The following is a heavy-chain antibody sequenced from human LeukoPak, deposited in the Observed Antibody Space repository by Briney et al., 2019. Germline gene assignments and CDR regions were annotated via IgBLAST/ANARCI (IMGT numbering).Heavy chain of an antibody. J-gene: IGHJ6*02. CDR2: ISSNGVST. CDR3: VKGTGTKYYYYGMDV. V-gene: IGHV3-64D*06. CDR1: GFTFSNYA. D-gene: IGHD3/OR15-3a*01. Sequence: GGSLRLSCSASGFTFSNYAMHWVRQAPGKGLEHVSAISSNGVSTYYADSVKGRFTIPSDNSKNTLYLQMSSLRAEDTAVYYCVKGTGTKYYYYGMDVWGQGTTVTVSS.